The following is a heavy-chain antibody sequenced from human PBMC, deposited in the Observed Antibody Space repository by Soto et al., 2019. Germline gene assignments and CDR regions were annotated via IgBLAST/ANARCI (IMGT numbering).Heavy chain of an antibody. D-gene: IGHD2-2*01. CDR3: AQLGSSSWSPHYYFDY. CDR1: GFTFNSYA. Sequence: GGSLRLSCAASGFTFNSYAMGWVRQAPGKGLEWVSAITGSGSDTYYADSVKGRFTISRDNSKNTLYLQMNSLRAEDTAVYYCAQLGSSSWSPHYYFDYWGQGTLVTVSS. V-gene: IGHV3-23*01. J-gene: IGHJ4*02. CDR2: ITGSGSDT.